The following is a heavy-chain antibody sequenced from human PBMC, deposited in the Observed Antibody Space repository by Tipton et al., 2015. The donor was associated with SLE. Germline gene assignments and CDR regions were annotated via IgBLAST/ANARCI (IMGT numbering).Heavy chain of an antibody. CDR1: GFTFSSYA. D-gene: IGHD6-19*01. V-gene: IGHV4-34*01. J-gene: IGHJ3*02. CDR2: INHSGST. CDR3: ARGSGYSSGWGAFDI. Sequence: LRLSCAASGFTFSSYAMHWVRQAPGKGLEWIGEINHSGSTNYNPSLKSRVTISVDTSKNQFSLKLSSVTAADTAVYYCARGSGYSSGWGAFDIWGQGTMVTVSS.